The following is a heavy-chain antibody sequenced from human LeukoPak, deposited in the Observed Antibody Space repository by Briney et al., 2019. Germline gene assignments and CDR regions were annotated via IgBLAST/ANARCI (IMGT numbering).Heavy chain of an antibody. V-gene: IGHV4-4*02. Sequence: SGTLFLTCAVSGGSISSSNWWSWVRQPPGKGLEWIGEIYHSGTTNYNPSLKSRVTMSVDESKNQFSLKLSSVTAADTAVYYCASRTGYCSSTSCYSFDSWGQGTLVTVSS. J-gene: IGHJ4*02. CDR3: ASRTGYCSSTSCYSFDS. D-gene: IGHD2-2*02. CDR2: IYHSGTT. CDR1: GGSISSSNW.